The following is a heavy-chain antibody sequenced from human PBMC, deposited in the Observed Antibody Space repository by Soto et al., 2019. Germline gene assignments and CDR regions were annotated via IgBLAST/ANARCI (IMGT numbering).Heavy chain of an antibody. V-gene: IGHV4-34*01. Sequence: QVQLRQWGAGLLKPSETLSLTCAVFGGSFSEYYWTWIRQPPGRGLEWIGEINHSGTTSYNPSPTSRLTISVDTSTDQFSLKLSSVTAAHTAVYYCARKPIYHFFAGYYSVDYWGQGTLVTVSS. CDR3: ARKPIYHFFAGYYSVDY. J-gene: IGHJ4*02. CDR2: INHSGTT. CDR1: GGSFSEYY. D-gene: IGHD3-9*01.